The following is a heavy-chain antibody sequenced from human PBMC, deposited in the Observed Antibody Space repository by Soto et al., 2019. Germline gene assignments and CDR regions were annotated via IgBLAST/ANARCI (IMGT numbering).Heavy chain of an antibody. CDR1: GFSLSTSGMC. CDR3: ARTRARHCSGGSSPDAFDS. V-gene: IGHV2-70*11. J-gene: IGHJ3*02. D-gene: IGHD2-15*01. Sequence: VSGPTLVNPTQTLTLTCTFSGFSLSTSGMCVSWIRQPPGKALEWLARIDWDDDKYYSTSLKTRLTISKDTSKNQVVLTMTNMDTVDTATYYCARTRARHCSGGSSPDAFDSWGQGTRVTV. CDR2: IDWDDDK.